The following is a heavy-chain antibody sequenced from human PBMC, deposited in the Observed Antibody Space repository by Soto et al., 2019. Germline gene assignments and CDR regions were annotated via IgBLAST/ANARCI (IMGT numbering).Heavy chain of an antibody. CDR3: ARDVPGSGWSFDY. D-gene: IGHD6-19*01. V-gene: IGHV3-23*01. CDR2: ITTTGDET. CDR1: GFTFSSFA. J-gene: IGHJ4*02. Sequence: PGGSLRLSCAASGFTFSSFAMAWVRQAPGKGLECVSVITTTGDETFSVPSVRGRFTISRDNSKNTLYLQMTSLRAEDTAVYYCARDVPGSGWSFDYWGQGTLVTVSS.